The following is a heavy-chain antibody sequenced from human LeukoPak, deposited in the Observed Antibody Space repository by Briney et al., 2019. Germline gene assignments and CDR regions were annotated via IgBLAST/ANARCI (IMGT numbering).Heavy chain of an antibody. CDR1: GGSIDDYY. D-gene: IGHD1/OR15-1a*01. V-gene: IGHV4-59*08. Sequence: SETLSLTCAVSGGSIDDYYRTWIRHVPGKGLEWIGNIYSSGGTNYNPSLKSRLTMSVDTSKQHFSLRLTSVTAADTAVYYCARQVGRSNNFGFDYWGQGALVAVSS. CDR2: IYSSGGT. CDR3: ARQVGRSNNFGFDY. J-gene: IGHJ4*02.